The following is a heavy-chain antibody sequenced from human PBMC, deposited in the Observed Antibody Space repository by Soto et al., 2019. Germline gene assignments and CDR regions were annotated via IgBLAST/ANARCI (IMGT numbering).Heavy chain of an antibody. CDR2: IIPIFGTA. V-gene: IGHV1-69*13. J-gene: IGHJ6*02. CDR3: ARGVKIFGVVPRPSYGMDV. Sequence: RASVKVSCKASGGTFSSYAISWVRQAPGQGLEWMGGIIPIFGTANYAQRFQGRVTVAADESTSTAYMELSSLRSEDTAVYYCARGVKIFGVVPRPSYGMDVWGQGTKVTVSS. CDR1: GGTFSSYA. D-gene: IGHD3-3*01.